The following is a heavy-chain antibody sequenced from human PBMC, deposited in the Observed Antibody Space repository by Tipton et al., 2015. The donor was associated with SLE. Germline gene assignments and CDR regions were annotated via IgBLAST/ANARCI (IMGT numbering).Heavy chain of an antibody. J-gene: IGHJ3*01. CDR1: GFTFSDFY. CDR2: ISRGGHTV. V-gene: IGHV3-11*04. Sequence: SLRLSCAASGFTFSDFYMSWIRQAPGKGLEWISFISRGGHTVHYADSVKGRFTISRDNAKNSLYLQMNNLRGEDTAVYHCARRSGIGNGFDLWGQGTTVTVSS. D-gene: IGHD3-10*01. CDR3: ARRSGIGNGFDL.